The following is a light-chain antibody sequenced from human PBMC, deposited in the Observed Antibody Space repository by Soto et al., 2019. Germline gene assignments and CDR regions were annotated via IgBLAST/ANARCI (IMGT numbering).Light chain of an antibody. J-gene: IGKJ2*03. Sequence: DIQMTQSPSTLSGSVGDRVTITWRASQTISSWLAWYQKKPGKAPKILIYKASTLKSGVPSRFSGSGSGTECTLTISSLQPDDVATYYCQQYNSYVYSFGGGTKVDIK. CDR2: KAS. CDR1: QTISSW. CDR3: QQYNSYVYS. V-gene: IGKV1-5*03.